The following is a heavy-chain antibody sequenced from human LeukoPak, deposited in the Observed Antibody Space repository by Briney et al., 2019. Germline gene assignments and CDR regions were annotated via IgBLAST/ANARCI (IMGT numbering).Heavy chain of an antibody. CDR2: ISSGGDTT. V-gene: IGHV3-23*01. J-gene: IGHJ4*02. D-gene: IGHD3-22*01. Sequence: GGSLRLSCEASGFTFSSYTMTWVRQAPGKGLEWVSHISSGGDTTYCADSVKGRFTISRGNSKNTLYLQMNSLRAEDTAVFYCAKVATKGNYYDSSGYSLDYWGQGTLVTVSS. CDR3: AKVATKGNYYDSSGYSLDY. CDR1: GFTFSSYT.